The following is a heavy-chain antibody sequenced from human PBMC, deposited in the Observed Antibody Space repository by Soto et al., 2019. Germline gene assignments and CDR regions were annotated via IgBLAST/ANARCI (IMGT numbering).Heavy chain of an antibody. CDR1: GFNFSSYV. V-gene: IGHV3-33*01. CDR3: ARDGQWLPRDGLRSSYYFDY. CDR2: IWYDGGNK. Sequence: QVQLVESGGGVVQPGRSLRLSCAASGFNFSSYVMHWVRQAPGKGLEWVAVIWYDGGNKYYADSVNGRFTISRDNSKNTLYLQMNSLRAEDTAVYYCARDGQWLPRDGLRSSYYFDYWGQGTLVTLSS. J-gene: IGHJ4*02. D-gene: IGHD6-19*01.